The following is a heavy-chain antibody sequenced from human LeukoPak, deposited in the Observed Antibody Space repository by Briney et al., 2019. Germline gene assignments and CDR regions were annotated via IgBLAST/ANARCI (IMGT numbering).Heavy chain of an antibody. V-gene: IGHV4-39*07. J-gene: IGHJ3*02. D-gene: IGHD5-18*01. CDR2: IYYSGST. Sequence: SETLSLTCTVSGGSISSRSYYWGWIRQPPGKGLEWIGSIYYSGSTYYNPSLKSRVTISVDTSKNQFSLKLSSVTAADTAVYYCARIPGVDTAMVPSPWAFDIWGQGTMVTVSS. CDR1: GGSISSRSYY. CDR3: ARIPGVDTAMVPSPWAFDI.